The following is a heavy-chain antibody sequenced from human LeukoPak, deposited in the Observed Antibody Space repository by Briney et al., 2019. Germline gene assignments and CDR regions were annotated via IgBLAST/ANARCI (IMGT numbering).Heavy chain of an antibody. V-gene: IGHV1-2*02. CDR2: INPDSGGT. D-gene: IGHD6-19*01. Sequence: ASVEVSCKASGYTLTGYHMHWVRQAPGQGLEWMGWINPDSGGTNYAQKFQGSVTMTRDTSISTAYMELSRLRSGDTAVYYCARGAVAGIDIWGQGTLVTVSS. J-gene: IGHJ3*02. CDR3: ARGAVAGIDI. CDR1: GYTLTGYH.